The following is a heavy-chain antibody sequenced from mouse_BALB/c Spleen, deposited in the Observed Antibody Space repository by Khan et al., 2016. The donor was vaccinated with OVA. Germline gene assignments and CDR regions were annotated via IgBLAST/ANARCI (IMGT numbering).Heavy chain of an antibody. CDR2: ISSGGDYT. CDR3: AYHLTGSFAY. V-gene: IGHV5-6*01. J-gene: IGHJ3*01. Sequence: EVELVESGGDLVKPGGSLKLSCAASGFTFSSYSMSWVRQTLDKRQVWVASISSGGDYTYYPDSVKGRLTISRDNAKNTLYLQLSALKSEDTAMYDWAYHLTGSFAYWGQVTLVTVSA. D-gene: IGHD4-1*01. CDR1: GFTFSSYS.